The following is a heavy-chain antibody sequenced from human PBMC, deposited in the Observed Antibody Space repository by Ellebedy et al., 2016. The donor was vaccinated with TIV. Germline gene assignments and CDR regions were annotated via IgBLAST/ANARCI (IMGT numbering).Heavy chain of an antibody. D-gene: IGHD2-8*01. Sequence: GESLKISXAASGLTFSGDWMTWMRKAPGKGLEWVANINGDGRAIQYADSVEGRFTISRDNAKKSLFLQMNSLRVEDTAMYYCSRNLGHYMLSDWGQGSLVTVSS. J-gene: IGHJ4*02. V-gene: IGHV3-7*01. CDR1: GLTFSGDW. CDR2: INGDGRAI. CDR3: SRNLGHYMLSD.